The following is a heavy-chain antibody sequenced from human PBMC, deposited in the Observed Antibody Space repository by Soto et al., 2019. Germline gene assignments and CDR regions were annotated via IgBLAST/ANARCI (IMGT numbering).Heavy chain of an antibody. CDR1: GYNFPNHW. V-gene: IGHV5-51*01. J-gene: IGHJ4*02. CDR3: ARAAYSYGYLSYSDY. D-gene: IGHD5-18*01. CDR2: IYPGDSKT. Sequence: GESLKISCKGSGYNFPNHWIGWVRQVPGKGLEWMAIIYPGDSKTRYSPSFRGHVTISVDKSISTAYLQWSSLRASDSAMYYCARAAYSYGYLSYSDYWGLGTLVTVSS.